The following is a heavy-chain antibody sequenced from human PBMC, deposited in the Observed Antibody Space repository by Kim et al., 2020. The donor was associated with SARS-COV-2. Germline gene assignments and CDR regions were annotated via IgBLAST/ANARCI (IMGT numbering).Heavy chain of an antibody. CDR3: ARARTCSSSYCASGSDY. CDR1: GFTFSSYE. CDR2: IGSSGGNI. D-gene: IGHD3-22*01. Sequence: GGSLRLSCAASGFTFSSYEMNWVRQAPGKGLEWISYIGSSGGNIYYVDSVKGRFTISRDNAKNSLYLQMNSLRADDTALYYCARARTCSSSYCASGSDY. V-gene: IGHV3-48*03. J-gene: IGHJ4*01.